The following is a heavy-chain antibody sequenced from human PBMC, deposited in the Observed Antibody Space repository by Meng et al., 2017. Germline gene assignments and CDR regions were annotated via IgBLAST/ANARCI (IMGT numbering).Heavy chain of an antibody. CDR2: INHSGST. V-gene: IGHV4-34*01. CDR3: ARVPTYYYDSSGYYLFDY. D-gene: IGHD3-22*01. Sequence: VPLQQWCAGLLKPSETLSLTCAVDGGSFSGYYWSWIRQPPGKGLEWIGEINHSGSTNYNPSLKSRVTISVDTSKNQFSLKLSSVTAADTAVYYCARVPTYYYDSSGYYLFDYWGQGTLVTVSS. CDR1: GGSFSGYY. J-gene: IGHJ4*02.